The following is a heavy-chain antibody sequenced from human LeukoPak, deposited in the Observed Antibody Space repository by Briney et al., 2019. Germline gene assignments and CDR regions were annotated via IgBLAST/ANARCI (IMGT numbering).Heavy chain of an antibody. Sequence: GGSLRLSCKASGYSFTNYWIYWVRQMPGKGLEWMGRIDPSDSCPNYSPSFQGHVTISVDKSISTAYLQWSSLKASDTAMYYCARHPEQSSGYWGQGTLVTVSS. CDR2: IDPSDSCP. J-gene: IGHJ4*02. D-gene: IGHD6-19*01. CDR1: GYSFTNYW. CDR3: ARHPEQSSGY. V-gene: IGHV5-10-1*01.